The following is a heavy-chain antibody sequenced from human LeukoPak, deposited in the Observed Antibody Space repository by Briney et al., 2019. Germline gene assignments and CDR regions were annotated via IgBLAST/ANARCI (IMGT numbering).Heavy chain of an antibody. V-gene: IGHV3-11*06. D-gene: IGHD6-19*01. CDR2: ISSLSSES. Sequence: GGSLRLSCAASGFTFSDYYMNWVRQAPGKGLEWVSYISSLSSESNYADSVKGRFTISRDNAKSSLYLQMNSLRAEDTAVYYCARSIAVAGDLDSWGQGTLSPSRQ. CDR1: GFTFSDYY. J-gene: IGHJ4*02. CDR3: ARSIAVAGDLDS.